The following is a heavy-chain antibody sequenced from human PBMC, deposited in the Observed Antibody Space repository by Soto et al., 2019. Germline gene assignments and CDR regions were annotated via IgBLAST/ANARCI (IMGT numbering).Heavy chain of an antibody. V-gene: IGHV5-10-1*01. CDR3: ARRLYGSGSSYYYYGMDV. CDR1: GYSFTSYW. J-gene: IGHJ6*02. D-gene: IGHD3-10*01. Sequence: GESLKISCKGSGYSFTSYWISWVRQMPGKGLEWMGRIDPSDSYTNYSPSFQGHVTISADKSISTAYLQWSSLKASDTAMYYCARRLYGSGSSYYYYGMDVWGQGTTVTVS. CDR2: IDPSDSYT.